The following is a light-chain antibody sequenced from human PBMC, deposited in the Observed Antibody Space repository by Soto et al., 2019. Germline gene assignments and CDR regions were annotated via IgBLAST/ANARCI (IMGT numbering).Light chain of an antibody. V-gene: IGLV2-18*02. CDR3: RSYTSSSTFYV. CDR1: SSDVGSYNR. J-gene: IGLJ1*01. CDR2: EVS. Sequence: QSALTQPPSVSGSPGQSVTISCTGTSSDVGSYNRVSWYQQPPGTAPKLMIYEVSNRPSGVPDRFSGSKSGNTASLTISGLQAEDEADYYCRSYTSSSTFYVFGTGTRSPS.